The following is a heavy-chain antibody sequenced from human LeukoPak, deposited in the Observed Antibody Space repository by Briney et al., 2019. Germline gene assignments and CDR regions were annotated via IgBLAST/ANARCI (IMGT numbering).Heavy chain of an antibody. CDR1: GFTFITYA. CDR2: ISDDGSNE. V-gene: IGHV3-30-3*01. D-gene: IGHD5-24*01. CDR3: ARDSLKNGYNYAYFDY. J-gene: IGHJ4*02. Sequence: GGSLRLSCAASGFTFITYAMHWVRQAPGKGLEWVAVISDDGSNEYYVDSVKGRFTISRDNSKNILYLQMKSLTAEDTAVYYCARDSLKNGYNYAYFDYWGQGTLVTVSS.